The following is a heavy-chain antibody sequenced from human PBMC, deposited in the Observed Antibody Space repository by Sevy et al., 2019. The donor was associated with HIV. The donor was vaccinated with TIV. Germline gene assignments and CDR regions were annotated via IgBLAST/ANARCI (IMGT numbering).Heavy chain of an antibody. CDR2: IWYDGTIK. CDR3: ARGGGYCGGDCYSIDY. D-gene: IGHD2-21*02. J-gene: IGHJ4*02. CDR1: GFTFSSYV. V-gene: IGHV3-33*08. Sequence: GGSLRLSCAASGFTFSSYVMHWVRQAPGKGLEWVALIWYDGTIKYYADSVKGRFTISRDNSKDTLFLQMNSLTPEDTAVYYCARGGGYCGGDCYSIDYWRQGALVTVSS.